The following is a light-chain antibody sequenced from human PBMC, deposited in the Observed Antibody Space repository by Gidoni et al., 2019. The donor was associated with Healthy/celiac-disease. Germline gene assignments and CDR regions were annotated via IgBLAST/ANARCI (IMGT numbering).Light chain of an antibody. J-gene: IGLJ1*01. CDR1: SSDVGSYNL. Sequence: QSALTQPASVSGSPGQSITISCTGTSSDVGSYNLVSWYQQHPGKAPKLMIYEGSKRPSGVSNRFSGSKSGEDSGPYRMFQAEDEADYYCCSYAGSSTSYVFGTGTKVTVL. V-gene: IGLV2-23*01. CDR2: EGS. CDR3: CSYAGSSTSYV.